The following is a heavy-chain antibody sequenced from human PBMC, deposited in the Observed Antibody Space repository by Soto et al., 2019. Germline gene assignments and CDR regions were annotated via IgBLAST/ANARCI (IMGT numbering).Heavy chain of an antibody. D-gene: IGHD6-13*01. J-gene: IGHJ5*02. V-gene: IGHV5-10-1*01. CDR1: GYRFTSYW. Sequence: GESLKISCKGSGYRFTSYWMSWVRQMPGKGLEWMGRIDPSDSYTNYSPSFQGHVTISADKSISTAYLQWSSLKASDTAMYYCARHLAAAKNWFDPWGQGTLVTVSS. CDR2: IDPSDSYT. CDR3: ARHLAAAKNWFDP.